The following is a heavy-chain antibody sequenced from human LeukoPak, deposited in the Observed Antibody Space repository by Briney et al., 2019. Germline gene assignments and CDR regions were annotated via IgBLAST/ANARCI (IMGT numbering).Heavy chain of an antibody. D-gene: IGHD3-10*01. CDR1: GFTFSSYA. CDR2: ISGSGGST. CDR3: AKRRYGSGSSYYFDY. Sequence: PGGSLRLSCAASGFTFSSYAMSWVRQAPGKGLEWVSAISGSGGSTYYADSVKGRFTISRDNSKNTLYLQMNSLRAEDTAVYYCAKRRYGSGSSYYFDYWGQGTLVTVSS. V-gene: IGHV3-23*01. J-gene: IGHJ4*02.